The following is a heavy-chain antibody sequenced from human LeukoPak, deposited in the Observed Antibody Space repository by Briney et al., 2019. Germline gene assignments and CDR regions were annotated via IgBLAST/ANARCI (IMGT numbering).Heavy chain of an antibody. CDR1: GGSISSGDYY. J-gene: IGHJ5*02. CDR3: ARGRHVLRYFDWLVWFDP. V-gene: IGHV4-30-4*08. CDR2: IYYSGST. Sequence: SETLSLTCTVSGGSISSGDYYWSWIRQPPGKGLEWIGYIYYSGSTYYNPSLKSRVTISVDTSKNQFSLKLSSVTAADTAVYYCARGRHVLRYFDWLVWFDPWGQGTLVTVSS. D-gene: IGHD3-9*01.